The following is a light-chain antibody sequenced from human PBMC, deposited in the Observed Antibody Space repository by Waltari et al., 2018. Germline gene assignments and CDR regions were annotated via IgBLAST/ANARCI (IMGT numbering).Light chain of an antibody. Sequence: EVVMTPSPATLSVSQGESATLSCRASQSISINMVWYQQRPGQAPRLLIYEASMRATDIPARFSGSGSGTEFTLTISSVQSEDAAVYYCQQFNDWPRTFGQGTKVEIK. V-gene: IGKV3-15*01. CDR2: EAS. CDR1: QSISIN. J-gene: IGKJ1*01. CDR3: QQFNDWPRT.